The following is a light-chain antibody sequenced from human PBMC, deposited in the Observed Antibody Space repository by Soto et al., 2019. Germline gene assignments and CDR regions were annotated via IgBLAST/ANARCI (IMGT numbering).Light chain of an antibody. CDR3: QQYNNWPRT. J-gene: IGKJ1*01. CDR2: GAS. Sequence: EIVMTQSPATLSVSPGERATLSCRASQSVSSNLAWYQQKPGQAPRLLIYGASTRATGIPARFSGSGSGTDFTLTFSTLHSEDFAVYYCQQYNNWPRTFGQGTKVDIK. V-gene: IGKV3-15*01. CDR1: QSVSSN.